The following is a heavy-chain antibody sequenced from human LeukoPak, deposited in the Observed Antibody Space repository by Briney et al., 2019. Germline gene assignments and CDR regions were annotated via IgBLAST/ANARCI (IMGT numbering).Heavy chain of an antibody. J-gene: IGHJ3*02. Sequence: TGGSLRLSCAASGLTFSSHWMHWVRQAPGKGLVWVSRINSDGSSTSYADSVKGRFTISRDNAKNTLYLQMNSLRAEDTAVYYCAREAGHADAFDIWGQGTMVTVSS. CDR2: INSDGSST. CDR3: AREAGHADAFDI. V-gene: IGHV3-74*01. CDR1: GLTFSSHW.